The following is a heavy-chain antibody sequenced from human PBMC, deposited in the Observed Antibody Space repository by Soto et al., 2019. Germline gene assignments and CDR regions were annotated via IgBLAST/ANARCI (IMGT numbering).Heavy chain of an antibody. V-gene: IGHV4-4*02. J-gene: IGHJ6*02. CDR1: GGSISSSNW. CDR2: IYHSGST. Sequence: SETLSLTCAVSGGSISSSNWWSWVRQPPGKGLEWIGEIYHSGSTNYNPSLKSRVTISVDKSKNQFSLKLSSVTAADTAVYYCARATEFHVFLLDLYYYGMDVWGQGTLVTVSS. CDR3: ARATEFHVFLLDLYYYGMDV. D-gene: IGHD3-10*01.